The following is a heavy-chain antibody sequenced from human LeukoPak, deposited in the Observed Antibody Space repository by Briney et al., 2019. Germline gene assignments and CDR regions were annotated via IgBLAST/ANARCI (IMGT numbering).Heavy chain of an antibody. CDR2: INSDGSST. D-gene: IGHD5-18*01. Sequence: GGSLTQTFAASGFTFSSYWMHWVRQAPGKGLVWVSRINSDGSSTSYADSVKGRFTISRDNAKNTLYLQMNSLRAEDTAVYYCARGGGHSYGTFDYWGQGTLVTVSS. CDR3: ARGGGHSYGTFDY. J-gene: IGHJ4*02. V-gene: IGHV3-74*01. CDR1: GFTFSSYW.